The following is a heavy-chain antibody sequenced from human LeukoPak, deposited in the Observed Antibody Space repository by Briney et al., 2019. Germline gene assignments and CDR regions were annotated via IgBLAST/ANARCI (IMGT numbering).Heavy chain of an antibody. CDR2: ALSGGTTT. J-gene: IGHJ3*02. V-gene: IGHV3-23*01. CDR1: GFTFRIYA. Sequence: GGSLRLSXAASGFTFRIYAMTWVRQAPGKGPEWVSGALSGGTTTYYADSVKGRFTISRDNYKGILFLQMNSLRAEDTAVYYCAKNYHDSSGPFSWAFHMWGQGTTVTVSS. CDR3: AKNYHDSSGPFSWAFHM. D-gene: IGHD3-22*01.